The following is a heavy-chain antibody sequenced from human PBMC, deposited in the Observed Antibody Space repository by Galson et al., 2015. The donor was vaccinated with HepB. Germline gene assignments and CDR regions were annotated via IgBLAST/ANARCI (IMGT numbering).Heavy chain of an antibody. D-gene: IGHD6-19*01. CDR1: GYTFTSYG. CDR3: ARDLPRQWLVRYYYYYGMDV. Sequence: SVKVSCKASGYTFTSYGISWVRQAPGQGLEWMGWISAYNGNTNYAQKLQGRVTMTTDTSTSTAYMELRSLRSDDTAVYYCARDLPRQWLVRYYYYYGMDVWGQGTTVTVSS. CDR2: ISAYNGNT. J-gene: IGHJ6*02. V-gene: IGHV1-18*04.